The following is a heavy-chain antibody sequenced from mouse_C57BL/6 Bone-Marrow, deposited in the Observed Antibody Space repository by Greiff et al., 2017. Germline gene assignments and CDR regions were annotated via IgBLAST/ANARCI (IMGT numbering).Heavy chain of an antibody. J-gene: IGHJ3*01. D-gene: IGHD2-3*01. CDR2: FYTGSGSI. Sequence: QVHVKQSGAELVRPGTSVKVSCKASGYAFTNYLIEWVKQRPGQGLEWIGWFYTGSGSIKYNEKFKDKATLTSDKSSSTVYLELSRLTSEDSAGYFCARLVCYDGYYVGFAYWGQGTLVTVSA. CDR3: ARLVCYDGYYVGFAY. CDR1: GYAFTNYL. V-gene: IGHV1-62-2*01.